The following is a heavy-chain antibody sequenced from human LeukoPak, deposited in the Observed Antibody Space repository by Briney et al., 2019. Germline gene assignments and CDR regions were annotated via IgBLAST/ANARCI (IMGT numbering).Heavy chain of an antibody. CDR2: ISYDGSNK. Sequence: GRSLRLSCAASGFTFSSYAMHWVRQAPGKGLEWVAVISYDGSNKYYAGSVKGRFTISRDNSKNTLYLQMNSLRAEDTAVYYCARDFIVVVPAAIGGFDPWGQGTLVTVSS. D-gene: IGHD2-2*01. J-gene: IGHJ5*02. CDR3: ARDFIVVVPAAIGGFDP. V-gene: IGHV3-30-3*01. CDR1: GFTFSSYA.